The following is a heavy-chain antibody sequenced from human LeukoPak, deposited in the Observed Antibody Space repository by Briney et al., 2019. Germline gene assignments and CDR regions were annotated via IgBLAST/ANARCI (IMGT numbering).Heavy chain of an antibody. V-gene: IGHV3-48*03. Sequence: GSLRLSCAASGFTFSSYEMNWVRQAPGQGLEWVSYISSSGSTIYYADSVKGRFTISRDNAKNSLYLQMNSLRAEDTAVYYCAELGITMIGGVWGKGTTVTISS. CDR3: AELGITMIGGV. CDR2: ISSSGSTI. D-gene: IGHD3-10*02. CDR1: GFTFSSYE. J-gene: IGHJ6*04.